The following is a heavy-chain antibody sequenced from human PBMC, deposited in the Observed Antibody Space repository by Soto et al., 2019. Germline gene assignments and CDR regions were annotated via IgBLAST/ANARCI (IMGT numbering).Heavy chain of an antibody. D-gene: IGHD3-10*01. Sequence: SETLSLTCTVSGGSISSYYWSWIRQPPGKGLEWIGYIYYSGSTNYNPSLKSRVTISVDTSKNQFSLKLSSVTAADTAVYYCARAVRGVIKDWGQGTLVTVSS. V-gene: IGHV4-59*01. CDR2: IYYSGST. CDR1: GGSISSYY. CDR3: ARAVRGVIKD. J-gene: IGHJ4*02.